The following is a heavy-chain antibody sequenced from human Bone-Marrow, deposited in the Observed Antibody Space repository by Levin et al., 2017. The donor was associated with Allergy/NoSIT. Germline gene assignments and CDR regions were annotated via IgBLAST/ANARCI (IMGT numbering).Heavy chain of an antibody. Sequence: GESLKISCAASGFTFSSYAMHWVRQAPGKGLEWVAVISYDGSNKYYADSVKGRFTISRDNSKNTLYLQMNSLRAEDTAVYYCARAMGDYVWGSYRADAFDIWGQGTMVTVSS. CDR2: ISYDGSNK. D-gene: IGHD3-16*02. CDR1: GFTFSSYA. CDR3: ARAMGDYVWGSYRADAFDI. V-gene: IGHV3-30-3*01. J-gene: IGHJ3*02.